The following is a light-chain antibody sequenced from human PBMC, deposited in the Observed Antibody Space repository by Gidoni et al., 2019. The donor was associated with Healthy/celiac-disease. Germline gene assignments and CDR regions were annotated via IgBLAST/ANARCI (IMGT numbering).Light chain of an antibody. CDR1: QSVSSSY. Sequence: EIVLTQSPGTLSLSPGERATLSCRASQSVSSSYLAWYQQKPGQAPRLLIYGASSRATGIPDRFSGSGSGTDFTLTISRLEPEDFRVYYCQQYGSSPGYTFGQGTKLEIK. CDR2: GAS. V-gene: IGKV3-20*01. J-gene: IGKJ2*01. CDR3: QQYGSSPGYT.